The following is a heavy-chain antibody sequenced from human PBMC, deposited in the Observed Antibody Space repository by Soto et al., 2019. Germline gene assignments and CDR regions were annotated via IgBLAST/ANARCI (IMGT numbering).Heavy chain of an antibody. J-gene: IGHJ6*03. V-gene: IGHV1-69*02. CDR3: ARGNGDYYYYYMDV. CDR1: GGTFSSYT. Sequence: QVQLVQSGAEVKKPGSSVKVSCKASGGTFSSYTISWVRQAPGQGLEWMGRIIPILGIANYAQKFQGRVTITADKPTSTAYMELSSLRSEDTAVYYCARGNGDYYYYYMDVWGKGTTVTVSS. D-gene: IGHD1-1*01. CDR2: IIPILGIA.